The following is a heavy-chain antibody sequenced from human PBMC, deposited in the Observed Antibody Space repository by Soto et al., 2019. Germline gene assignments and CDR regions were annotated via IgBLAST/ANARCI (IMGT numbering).Heavy chain of an antibody. Sequence: HSGTLYLTCAVSGYSIISGYYWGWIRQPPGKGLEWIGSIYHSGSTYYNPSLKSRVTISVDTSKNQFSLKLSSVTAADTAVYYCARDWVLAHNWFDPWGQGTLVTVSS. CDR3: ARDWVLAHNWFDP. D-gene: IGHD3-3*02. CDR2: IYHSGST. J-gene: IGHJ5*02. V-gene: IGHV4-38-2*02. CDR1: GYSIISGYY.